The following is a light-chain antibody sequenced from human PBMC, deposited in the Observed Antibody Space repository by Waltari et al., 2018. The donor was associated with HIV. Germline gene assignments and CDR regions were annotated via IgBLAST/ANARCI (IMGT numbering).Light chain of an antibody. CDR3: AVWDDSLNGLVV. J-gene: IGLJ2*01. CDR1: TSNIGSNT. V-gene: IGLV1-44*01. CDR2: GKA. Sequence: QSVLTQPPSASGTPGQTVIISCSGSTSNIGSNTVDWYQHLPGTAPKRLLYGKAQRPAGVPDRFSGSKSGTSASLAISGLQSEDEADYYCAVWDDSLNGLVVFGGGTKLTVL.